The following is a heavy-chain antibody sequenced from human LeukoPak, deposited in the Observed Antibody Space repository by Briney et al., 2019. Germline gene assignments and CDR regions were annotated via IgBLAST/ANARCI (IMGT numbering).Heavy chain of an antibody. CDR1: GFSFSSYT. CDR2: IRSSSSYI. J-gene: IGHJ4*02. D-gene: IGHD6-13*01. V-gene: IGHV3-21*01. CDR3: ARDPQGYSSSWFDY. Sequence: GGSLRLSCAASGFSFSSYTMNWVRQAPGKGLEWVSSIRSSSSYIYYADSLKGRFTISRDNAKNSLYLQMNSLRAEDTAVYYCARDPQGYSSSWFDYWGQGTLVGVSS.